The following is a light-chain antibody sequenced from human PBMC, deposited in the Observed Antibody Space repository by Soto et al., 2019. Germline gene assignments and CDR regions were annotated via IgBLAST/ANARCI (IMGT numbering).Light chain of an antibody. V-gene: IGKV3-20*01. Sequence: EIVLTQSPGTLSLSPGERATLSCRASQSVSSSYLAWYQQKPGQAPRLLIYGASSRDTGIPDRFSGSGSGTDFTLTISRLEPEEFAVYYCQQYCSSPLTFGQGTKVEIK. CDR1: QSVSSSY. CDR2: GAS. CDR3: QQYCSSPLT. J-gene: IGKJ1*01.